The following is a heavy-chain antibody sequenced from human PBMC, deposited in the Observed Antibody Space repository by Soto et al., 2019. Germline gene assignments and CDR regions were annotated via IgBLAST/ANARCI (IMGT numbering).Heavy chain of an antibody. J-gene: IGHJ4*02. CDR1: GFDFNTYG. Sequence: QAQLVESGGGVVLPGRSLRLSCVASGFDFNTYGMHWVRQAPGKGLEWVALIWYDGTNKYYGDSVKGRFTVSRDNSKKTLYLQMNSLRADDTGVYYCVRGGSCRGGSCYPNLDFYGDYEGFDYWGQGTLVTVSS. D-gene: IGHD2-15*01. CDR3: VRGGSCRGGSCYPNLDFYGDYEGFDY. V-gene: IGHV3-33*01. CDR2: IWYDGTNK.